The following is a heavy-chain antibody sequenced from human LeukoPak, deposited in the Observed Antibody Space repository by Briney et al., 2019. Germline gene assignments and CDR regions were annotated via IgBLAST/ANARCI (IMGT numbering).Heavy chain of an antibody. CDR2: ISSGSSYI. V-gene: IGHV3-21*01. D-gene: IGHD6-19*01. Sequence: GGSLRLSCAASGFTFSSYSMNWVRQAPGKGLEWVSSISSGSSYIYYSDSVKGRFTISRDNAKNSLYPQMNSLRAEDTAVYYCARDGVSYSAWYHDLDYWGQGTLVTVSS. CDR3: ARDGVSYSAWYHDLDY. J-gene: IGHJ4*02. CDR1: GFTFSSYS.